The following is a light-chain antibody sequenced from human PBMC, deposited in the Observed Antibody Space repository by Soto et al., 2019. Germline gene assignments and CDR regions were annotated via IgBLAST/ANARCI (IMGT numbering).Light chain of an antibody. CDR1: QSVTSN. J-gene: IGKJ1*01. CDR3: QQYNNWPYT. Sequence: EMVMTQSPATLSVSPGESASLSCRVSQSVTSNLAWYQQKPGQAPRLLIYGASIRATGIPVTFSGGGSGTEFTLTISSLQSEDFAVYYCQQYNNWPYTFGQGTKVDIK. CDR2: GAS. V-gene: IGKV3-15*01.